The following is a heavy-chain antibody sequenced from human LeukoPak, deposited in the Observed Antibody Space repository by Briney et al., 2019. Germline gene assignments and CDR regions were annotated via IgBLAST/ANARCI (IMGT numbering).Heavy chain of an antibody. V-gene: IGHV2-5*02. CDR3: ARSIPVFSRGRKTYYFDY. J-gene: IGHJ4*02. Sequence: SGPTLVNPTQTLTLTCTFSGFSLSTSGVGVGWIRQPPGKALEWLALIYWDDDKRYSPSLKSRLTITKDTSKNQVVLTMTNMDPVDTATYYCARSIPVFSRGRKTYYFDYWGQGTLVTVSS. CDR1: GFSLSTSGVG. D-gene: IGHD3-9*01. CDR2: IYWDDDK.